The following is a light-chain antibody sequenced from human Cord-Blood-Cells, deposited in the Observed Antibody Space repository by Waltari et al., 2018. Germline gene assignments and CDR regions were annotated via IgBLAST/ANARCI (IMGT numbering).Light chain of an antibody. V-gene: IGKV1-13*02. CDR2: DAS. CDR1: QGISSA. J-gene: IGKJ3*01. CDR3: QQFNSYPHGVT. Sequence: AIPLTQSPSSLSASVGDRVTITCRASQGISSAFAWYQQKPGKGPKLLIYDASSLESGVPARFSGSGSGAEFTLTSSSLQPEDFATYYCQQFNSYPHGVTF.